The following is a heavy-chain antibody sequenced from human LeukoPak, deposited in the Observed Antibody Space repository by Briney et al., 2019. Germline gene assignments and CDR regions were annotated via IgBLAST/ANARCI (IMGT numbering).Heavy chain of an antibody. Sequence: SETLSLTCTVSGGSISSSSYYWGWIRQPPGKGLEWIGSIYYSGSTYYNPSLKSRVTISVDTSKNQFSLKLSSVTAADTAVYYCARQWRGVATANSFDYWGQGTLVTVSS. J-gene: IGHJ4*02. CDR3: ARQWRGVATANSFDY. CDR1: GGSISSSSYY. D-gene: IGHD5-12*01. V-gene: IGHV4-39*01. CDR2: IYYSGST.